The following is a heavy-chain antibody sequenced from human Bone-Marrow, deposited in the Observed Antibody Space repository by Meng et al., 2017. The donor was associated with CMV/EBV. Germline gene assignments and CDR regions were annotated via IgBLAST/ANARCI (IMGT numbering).Heavy chain of an antibody. CDR1: GGSISSGGYY. CDR3: ARGALGVVVVPAATHFQH. J-gene: IGHJ1*01. V-gene: IGHV4-31*03. CDR2: IYYSGST. D-gene: IGHD2-2*01. Sequence: SETLSLTCTVSGGSISSGGYYWSWIRQHPGKGLEWIGYIYYSGSTYYNPSLKSRVTISVDTSKNQFSLKLSSVTAADTAVYYCARGALGVVVVPAATHFQHWGQGTLVTVSS.